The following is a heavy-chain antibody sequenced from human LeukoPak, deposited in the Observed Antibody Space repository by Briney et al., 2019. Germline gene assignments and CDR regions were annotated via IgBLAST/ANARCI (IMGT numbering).Heavy chain of an antibody. CDR2: IWYDGSDK. Sequence: GGSLRLSCAASGFTFSSYGMHWVRQAPGKGLEWVAVIWYDGSDKYYADSVKGRFTISRDNSKNTLYLQMNTLRAEDTAVYYCAKSRKGGSYYYYGMDVWGQGTTVTVSS. J-gene: IGHJ6*02. CDR1: GFTFSSYG. CDR3: AKSRKGGSYYYYGMDV. D-gene: IGHD2-15*01. V-gene: IGHV3-33*06.